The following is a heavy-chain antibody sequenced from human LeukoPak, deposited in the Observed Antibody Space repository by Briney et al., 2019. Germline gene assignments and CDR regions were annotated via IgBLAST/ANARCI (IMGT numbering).Heavy chain of an antibody. J-gene: IGHJ6*02. D-gene: IGHD6-13*01. CDR2: IYHSGST. Sequence: SQTLSLTCAVSGGSISSGGYSWSWIRQPPGKGLEWIGYIYHSGSTYYNPSLKSRVTISVDRSKNQFSLKLSSVTAADTAVYYCARDRVAAAGTNGMDVWGQGTTVTVSS. V-gene: IGHV4-30-2*01. CDR1: GGSISSGGYS. CDR3: ARDRVAAAGTNGMDV.